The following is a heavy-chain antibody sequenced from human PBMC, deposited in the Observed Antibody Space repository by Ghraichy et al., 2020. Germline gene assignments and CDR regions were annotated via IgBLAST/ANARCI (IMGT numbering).Heavy chain of an antibody. Sequence: GGSLRLSCAASGFTFGDHAIHWVQQGPGKGLEWVSVISWNSGAVGYLDSVKGRFTISRDNARNSVYLQMNSLRTEDTALYYCAKDLPMVLVSVALDIWGQGTVVTVSS. V-gene: IGHV3-9*01. CDR2: ISWNSGAV. D-gene: IGHD4/OR15-4a*01. J-gene: IGHJ3*02. CDR3: AKDLPMVLVSVALDI. CDR1: GFTFGDHA.